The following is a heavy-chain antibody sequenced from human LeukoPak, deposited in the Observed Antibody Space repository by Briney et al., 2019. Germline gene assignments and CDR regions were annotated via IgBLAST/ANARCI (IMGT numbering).Heavy chain of an antibody. CDR3: ARAADSWSGYDPALMLDH. J-gene: IGHJ5*02. Sequence: PGGSLRLSCAASGFTFSSYSMNWVRQAPGKGLEWVSSISSSSSYIYYADSVKGRFTISRDNAKNSLYLELNSLRVEDTAVYYCARAADSWSGYDPALMLDHWGQGTLVAVSS. D-gene: IGHD3-3*01. CDR1: GFTFSSYS. CDR2: ISSSSSYI. V-gene: IGHV3-21*01.